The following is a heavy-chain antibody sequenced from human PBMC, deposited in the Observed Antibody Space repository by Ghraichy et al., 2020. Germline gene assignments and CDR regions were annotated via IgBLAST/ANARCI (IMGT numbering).Heavy chain of an antibody. Sequence: SETLSLTCTVSGGSISSGGYYWSWIRQHPGKGLEWIGYIYYSGSTYYNPSLKSRVTISVDTSKNQFSLKLSSVTAADTAVYYCAAEVDTAMVINYWGQGTLVTVSS. V-gene: IGHV4-31*03. J-gene: IGHJ4*02. CDR1: GGSISSGGYY. CDR3: AAEVDTAMVINY. D-gene: IGHD5-18*01. CDR2: IYYSGST.